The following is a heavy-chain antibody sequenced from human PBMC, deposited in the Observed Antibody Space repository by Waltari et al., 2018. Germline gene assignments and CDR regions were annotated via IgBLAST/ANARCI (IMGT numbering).Heavy chain of an antibody. CDR2: IYYSGST. J-gene: IGHJ4*02. D-gene: IGHD6-13*01. CDR1: GGSISSSSYY. Sequence: QLQLQESGPGLVKPSETLSLTCTVSGGSISSSSYYWGWIRQPPGKGLEWIGSIYYSGSTYYNPSLKSRVTISVDTSKNQFSLKLSSVTAADTAVYYCARQIAAAVGFGVWGQGTLVTVPS. CDR3: ARQIAAAVGFGV. V-gene: IGHV4-39*07.